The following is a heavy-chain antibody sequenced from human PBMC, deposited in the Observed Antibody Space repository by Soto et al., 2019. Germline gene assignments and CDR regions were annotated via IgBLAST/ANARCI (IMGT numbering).Heavy chain of an antibody. CDR1: GYTFTTYS. CDR3: AISTNWDKPFDF. V-gene: IGHV1-3*01. CDR2: INVGNGDT. Sequence: ASVNVSCKASGYTFTTYSLHCVRQAPGQSLAWLGWINVGNGDTKYSQEFQGRVTITRDTSASTVYMELTDLRSEDTAIYYCAISTNWDKPFDFSGQGSLDTGSS. D-gene: IGHD7-27*01. J-gene: IGHJ4*02.